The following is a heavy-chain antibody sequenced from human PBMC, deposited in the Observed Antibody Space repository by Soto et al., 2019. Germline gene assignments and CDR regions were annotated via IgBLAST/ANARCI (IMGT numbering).Heavy chain of an antibody. CDR3: AGCPTTVTTTYYYGMDV. J-gene: IGHJ6*02. D-gene: IGHD4-17*01. Sequence: EVQLVESGGGLVQPGGSLRVSYAASGFTFSSYWMHWVRQVPGKGLVWVSRISSDESTTNYADSVKGRFTISRDNAKNTLYLQMNSLRAEDTAVYYCAGCPTTVTTTYYYGMDVWGQGTTVTVSS. V-gene: IGHV3-74*01. CDR2: ISSDESTT. CDR1: GFTFSSYW.